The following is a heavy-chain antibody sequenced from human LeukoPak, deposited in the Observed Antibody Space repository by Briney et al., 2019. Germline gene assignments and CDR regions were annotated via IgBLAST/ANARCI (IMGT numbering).Heavy chain of an antibody. CDR1: GFTFSNAW. CDR2: IKSKTDGGST. D-gene: IGHD6-19*01. CDR3: TKATPDSTGWIDY. J-gene: IGHJ4*02. Sequence: GGSLRLSCAASGFTFSNAWMSWVRQAPGKGLEWVGRIKSKTDGGSTDYVARVKGRFSISRDDAKNTLYMQMNSLKTEDTAVYYCTKATPDSTGWIDYWGQGNLVTVSS. V-gene: IGHV3-15*01.